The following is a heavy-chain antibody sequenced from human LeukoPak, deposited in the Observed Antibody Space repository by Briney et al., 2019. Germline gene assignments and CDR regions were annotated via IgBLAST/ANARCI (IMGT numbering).Heavy chain of an antibody. CDR1: GFTFSSYN. D-gene: IGHD1-26*01. V-gene: IGHV3-21*01. CDR3: ARDPYSGSYGNDYYYYMDV. Sequence: GGSLRLSCAASGFTFSSYNMNWVRQAPGKGLEWVSSITSSSTYIYYADSVKGRFTISRDNARDSLYLQMNSLRAEDTAVYYCARDPYSGSYGNDYYYYMDVWGKGTTVTISS. CDR2: ITSSSTYI. J-gene: IGHJ6*03.